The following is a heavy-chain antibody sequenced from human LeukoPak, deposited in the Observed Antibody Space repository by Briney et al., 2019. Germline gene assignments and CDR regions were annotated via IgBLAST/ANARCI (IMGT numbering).Heavy chain of an antibody. CDR1: GFNFRDSA. V-gene: IGHV3-30*04. CDR3: AADYGDYLSPSD. D-gene: IGHD4-17*01. CDR2: TSYDGTNK. J-gene: IGHJ4*02. Sequence: GGSLRLSCAASGFNFRDSAMHWVRQPPGKGLEGEAVTSYDGTNKYYADSVKGRFTISRDNSKNTLYLQMNSLTLEDTAVYYCAADYGDYLSPSDWGQGTLVTVSS.